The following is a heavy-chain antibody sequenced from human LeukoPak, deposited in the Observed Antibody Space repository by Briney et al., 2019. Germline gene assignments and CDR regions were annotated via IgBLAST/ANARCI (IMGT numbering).Heavy chain of an antibody. CDR3: AKVLLWFGESYYYGMDV. J-gene: IGHJ6*02. Sequence: GGSLRLSCAASGFTFSSYAMSWVRQAPGKGLEWVSAISGSGGSTYYADSVKGRFTISRDNSKNTLYLQMNSLRAEDTAVYYCAKVLLWFGESYYYGMDVWGQGTTVTVSS. CDR1: GFTFSSYA. CDR2: ISGSGGST. D-gene: IGHD3-10*01. V-gene: IGHV3-23*01.